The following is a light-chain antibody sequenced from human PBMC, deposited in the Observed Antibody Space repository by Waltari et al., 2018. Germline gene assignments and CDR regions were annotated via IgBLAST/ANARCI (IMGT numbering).Light chain of an antibody. CDR1: NSDVGGYNY. CDR2: DVI. J-gene: IGLJ2*01. Sequence: QSALTQPASVSGSPGQSITISCTGTNSDVGGYNYVSWYQQHPGKVPKLMIYDVINRPSVISNRFSGSKSGNTASPTISGLQAEDEADYYCNSYSQSGTLVVFGGGTKLTVL. CDR3: NSYSQSGTLVV. V-gene: IGLV2-14*03.